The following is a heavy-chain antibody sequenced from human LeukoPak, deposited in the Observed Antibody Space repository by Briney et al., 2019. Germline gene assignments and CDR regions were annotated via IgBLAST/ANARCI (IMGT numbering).Heavy chain of an antibody. D-gene: IGHD2-15*01. CDR3: ARDRSRSAYSGWFDP. Sequence: SQTLSLTCSVSGASIRSGDHHWSWLRQSPGKGLEWIGYIYFSGSRSSNPSLRSRLTISVDTSKNQFSLKLSSVTAADTAVYYCARDRSRSAYSGWFDPWGQGTLVTVSS. V-gene: IGHV4-30-4*08. J-gene: IGHJ5*02. CDR1: GASIRSGDHH. CDR2: IYFSGSR.